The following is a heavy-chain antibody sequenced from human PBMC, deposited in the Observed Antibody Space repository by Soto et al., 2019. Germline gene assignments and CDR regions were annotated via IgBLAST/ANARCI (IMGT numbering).Heavy chain of an antibody. V-gene: IGHV3-30*18. CDR1: GFTFSSYG. Sequence: LRLSCAASGFTFSSYGMHWVRQAPGKGLEWVAVISYDGSNKYYADSVKGRFTISRDNSKNTLYLQMNSLRAEDTAVYYCAKDSYYDFWSGYSDYYYYGMDVWGQGTTVTVSS. CDR2: ISYDGSNK. J-gene: IGHJ6*02. D-gene: IGHD3-3*01. CDR3: AKDSYYDFWSGYSDYYYYGMDV.